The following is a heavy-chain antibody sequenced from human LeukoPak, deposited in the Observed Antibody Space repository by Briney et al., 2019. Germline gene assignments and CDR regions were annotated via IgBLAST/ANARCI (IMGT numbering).Heavy chain of an antibody. J-gene: IGHJ4*02. D-gene: IGHD1-26*01. CDR3: ARGVWD. V-gene: IGHV3-11*06. Sequence: GGSLRLSCAASGFTFTDSYMTWVRQAPGKGLEWLSYISGSGDDTNYADSVRGRFTISRDNAKNSLYLQMNSLRVEDTAVYYCARGVWDWGQGTLVTVSS. CDR2: ISGSGDDT. CDR1: GFTFTDSY.